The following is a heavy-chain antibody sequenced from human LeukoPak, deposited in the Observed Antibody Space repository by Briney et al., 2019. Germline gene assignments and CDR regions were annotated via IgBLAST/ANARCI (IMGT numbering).Heavy chain of an antibody. Sequence: ASVKVSCKASGGTFSSYAISWVRQAPGQGLEWMGWINTNTGNPTYAQGFTGRFVFSLDTSVSTAYLQISSLKAEDTAVYYCASGRYCSGGSCYTDAFDIWGQGTMVTVSS. V-gene: IGHV7-4-1*02. CDR1: GGTFSSYA. CDR2: INTNTGNP. J-gene: IGHJ3*02. D-gene: IGHD2-15*01. CDR3: ASGRYCSGGSCYTDAFDI.